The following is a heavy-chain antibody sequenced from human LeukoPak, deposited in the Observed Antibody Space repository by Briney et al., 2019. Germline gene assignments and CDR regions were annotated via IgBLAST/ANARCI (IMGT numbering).Heavy chain of an antibody. CDR2: ISSSSSYI. Sequence: PGGSLRLSCAASGFTFSSYSMNWVRQAPGKGLEWVSSISSSSSYIYYADSVKGRFTISRDNAKNSLYLQMNSLRAEDTAVYYCARSPSGRITIFGVVPGVFQHWGQGILVTVSS. D-gene: IGHD3-3*01. V-gene: IGHV3-21*01. J-gene: IGHJ1*01. CDR1: GFTFSSYS. CDR3: ARSPSGRITIFGVVPGVFQH.